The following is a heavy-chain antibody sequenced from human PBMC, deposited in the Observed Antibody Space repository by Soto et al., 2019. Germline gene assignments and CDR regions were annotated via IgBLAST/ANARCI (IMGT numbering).Heavy chain of an antibody. Sequence: GSLRLSCAASGFTFSSYSMNWVRQAPGKGLEWVSSISSSSSYIYYADSVKGRFTISRDNAKNSLYLQMNSLRAEDTAVYYCARDFFSSSSYFDYWGQGTLVTVSS. V-gene: IGHV3-21*01. J-gene: IGHJ4*02. CDR2: ISSSSSYI. D-gene: IGHD6-6*01. CDR3: ARDFFSSSSYFDY. CDR1: GFTFSSYS.